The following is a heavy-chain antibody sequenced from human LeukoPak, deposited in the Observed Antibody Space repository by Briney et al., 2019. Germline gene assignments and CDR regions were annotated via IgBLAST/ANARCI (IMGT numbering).Heavy chain of an antibody. Sequence: SETLSLTCAVYGGSFGGYYWSWIRQPPGKGLEWIGEINHSGSTNYNPSLKSRVTISVDTSKNQFSLKLSSVTAADTAVYYCARGGSGSRKHYCGSGSPVAFDYWGQGTLVTVSS. J-gene: IGHJ4*02. CDR1: GGSFGGYY. CDR2: INHSGST. CDR3: ARGGSGSRKHYCGSGSPVAFDY. D-gene: IGHD3-10*01. V-gene: IGHV4-34*01.